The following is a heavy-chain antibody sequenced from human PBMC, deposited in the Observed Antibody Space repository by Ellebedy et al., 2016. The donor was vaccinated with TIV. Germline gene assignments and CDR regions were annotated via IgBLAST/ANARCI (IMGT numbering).Heavy chain of an antibody. CDR3: AKGTSSGFNDDRVGFEY. CDR1: GFTFSSFA. J-gene: IGHJ4*02. D-gene: IGHD5-12*01. Sequence: GGSLRLSCAASGFTFSSFAMHWVRQAPGKGLEWLSVISGGGDSTYHAGSVKGRSTITRDNSKNTLYLQMDRLRAEDTAVYYCAKGTSSGFNDDRVGFEYWGQGALVTVSS. CDR2: ISGGGDST. V-gene: IGHV3-23*01.